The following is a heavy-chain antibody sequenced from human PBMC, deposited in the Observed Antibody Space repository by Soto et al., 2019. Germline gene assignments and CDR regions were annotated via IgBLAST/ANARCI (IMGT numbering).Heavy chain of an antibody. Sequence: QVQLVQSGAEVKKPGSSVRVSCKASGGTFSSFVVIWVRQAPGQGLEWMGETIPIFASANYAQNFQGRVAINSDDFTNTVYMELSNLRSDDAAVYYCEAGEKYGYYGFDVWGQGTTVIVSS. CDR3: EAGEKYGYYGFDV. D-gene: IGHD3-16*01. CDR2: TIPIFASA. V-gene: IGHV1-69*01. CDR1: GGTFSSFV. J-gene: IGHJ6*02.